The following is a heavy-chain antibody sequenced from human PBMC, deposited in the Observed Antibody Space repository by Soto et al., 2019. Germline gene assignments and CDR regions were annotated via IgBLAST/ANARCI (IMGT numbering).Heavy chain of an antibody. CDR3: ACLGGDCYLNWFDP. J-gene: IGHJ5*02. CDR1: GFTFSDYY. Sequence: GSLRLSCAASGFTFSDYYMSWIRQAPGKGLEWLSYISSSGSTIYYADSVKGRFTISRDNAKNSLYLQMNSLRAEDTAVYYCACLGGDCYLNWFDPWGQGTLVTVSS. D-gene: IGHD2-21*02. V-gene: IGHV3-11*01. CDR2: ISSSGSTI.